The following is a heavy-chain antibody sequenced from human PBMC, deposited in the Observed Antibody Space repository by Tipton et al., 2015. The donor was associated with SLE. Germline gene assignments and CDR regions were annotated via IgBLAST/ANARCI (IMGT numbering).Heavy chain of an antibody. Sequence: TLSLTCNVSGGSLSNYYWTWIRQPAGKGLEYIGLIYSSRITNYNPSLKSRVTMSVDTSKTQFSLKLTSVTAADTAIYYCARGGYTYGHTLFDYWGQGTLVTVSS. J-gene: IGHJ4*02. CDR2: IYSSRIT. CDR1: GGSLSNYY. D-gene: IGHD5-18*01. V-gene: IGHV4-4*07. CDR3: ARGGYTYGHTLFDY.